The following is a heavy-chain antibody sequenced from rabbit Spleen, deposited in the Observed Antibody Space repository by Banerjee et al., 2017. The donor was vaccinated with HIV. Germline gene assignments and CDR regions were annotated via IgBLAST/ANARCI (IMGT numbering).Heavy chain of an antibody. CDR3: ARDGTGGSYFAL. CDR2: IYSGSSGST. D-gene: IGHD8-1*01. Sequence: QEQLEESGGGLVKPEGSLTLTCTASGFSFSSGYDMCWVRQAPGKGLEWIACIYSGSSGSTYYASWARGRFTISKASSTTVTLQMTSLTVADTATYFCARDGTGGSYFALWGQGTLVTVS. CDR1: GFSFSSGYD. V-gene: IGHV1S45*01. J-gene: IGHJ6*01.